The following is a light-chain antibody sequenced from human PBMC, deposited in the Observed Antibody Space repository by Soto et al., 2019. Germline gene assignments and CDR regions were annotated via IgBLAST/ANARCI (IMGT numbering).Light chain of an antibody. CDR1: QSVGSF. J-gene: IGKJ1*01. V-gene: IGKV3-20*01. CDR2: GAS. CDR3: QQYGSSPWT. Sequence: EIVVTKSPATLSLSPRERATLSCRASQSVGSFLAWYQQKPGQAPRLLIYGASSRATGIPDRFSGSGSGTDFTLTISRLEPEDFAVYYCQQYGSSPWTFCQGAKV.